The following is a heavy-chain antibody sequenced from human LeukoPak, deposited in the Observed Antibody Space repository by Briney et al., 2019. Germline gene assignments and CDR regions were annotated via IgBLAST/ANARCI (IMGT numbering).Heavy chain of an antibody. D-gene: IGHD3-22*01. V-gene: IGHV4-39*07. J-gene: IGHJ4*02. CDR1: GDFISSSSYY. Sequence: SETLSLTCTVSGDFISSSSYYWGWIRQPPGKGLEWIGDVYYTGRTYYNPSLKSRVTISVDTSKNQFSLKLSSVTAADTAVYYCARYIITTYGIIDYWGQGTLVTVSS. CDR2: VYYTGRT. CDR3: ARYIITTYGIIDY.